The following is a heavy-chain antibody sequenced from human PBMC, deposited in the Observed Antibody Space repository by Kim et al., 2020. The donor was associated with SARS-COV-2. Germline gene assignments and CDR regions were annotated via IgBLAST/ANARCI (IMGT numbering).Heavy chain of an antibody. V-gene: IGHV3-33*01. J-gene: IGHJ4*02. Sequence: KYYADSVKGRFTISRDNSKNTLYLQMNSLRAEDTAVYYCARDPGRQWPDYWGQGTLVTVSS. CDR2: K. D-gene: IGHD6-19*01. CDR3: ARDPGRQWPDY.